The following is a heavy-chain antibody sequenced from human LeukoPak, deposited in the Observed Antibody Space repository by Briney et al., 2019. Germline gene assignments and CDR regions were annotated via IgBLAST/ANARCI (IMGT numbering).Heavy chain of an antibody. CDR3: ARSDYSNARGYYTG. D-gene: IGHD3-22*01. CDR2: INSDGSGT. CDR1: GFTFTIYG. J-gene: IGHJ4*02. Sequence: GGSLRLSCAASGFTFTIYGMHWVRQAPGKGLVWVSRINSDGSGTSYADSVKGRFTISRDNARNTLYLQMNSLRADDTAVYYCARSDYSNARGYYTGWGQGTLVTVSS. V-gene: IGHV3-74*01.